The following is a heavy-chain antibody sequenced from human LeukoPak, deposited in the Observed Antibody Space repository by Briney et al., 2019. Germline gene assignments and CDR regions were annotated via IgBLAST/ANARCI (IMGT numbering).Heavy chain of an antibody. CDR1: GFTFSNAW. V-gene: IGHV3-15*01. D-gene: IGHD2-8*01. CDR3: TTDCTTSVCYVMVDAS. CDR2: IKSKTDGGTT. Sequence: GGSLRLSCAASGFTFSNAWMSWVRQASRKGLEWVGRIKSKTDGGTTDYAAPVKGSFTISRDDSKNTLYMQMNSLKTEDTAVYYCTTDCTTSVCYVMVDASWVQGTLVAVSS. J-gene: IGHJ4*02.